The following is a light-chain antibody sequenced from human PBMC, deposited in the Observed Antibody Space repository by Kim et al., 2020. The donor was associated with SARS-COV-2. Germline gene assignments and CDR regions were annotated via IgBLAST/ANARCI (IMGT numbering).Light chain of an antibody. CDR2: NDS. V-gene: IGLV3-1*01. CDR1: RLGDKY. J-gene: IGLJ3*02. Sequence: VYPGQTASITCSGDRLGDKYASWYQQKPGQSPVLVIYNDSRRPSGIPERFSGSNSGNTATLTISGTQAIDEADYYCQAWDSNNGVFGGGTQLTVL. CDR3: QAWDSNNGV.